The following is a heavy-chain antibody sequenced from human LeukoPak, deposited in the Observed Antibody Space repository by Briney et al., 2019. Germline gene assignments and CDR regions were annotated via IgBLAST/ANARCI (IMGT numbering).Heavy chain of an antibody. J-gene: IGHJ5*02. CDR3: ARGSPRRKDWFDP. CDR1: GFTFSNYW. Sequence: GGSLRLSCAASGFTFSNYWMNWVRQGPGKGLVWVSRINSDGSSTSYGDSVKGRFTISRDNAKNSLYLQMTSLRAEDTAVYYCARGSPRRKDWFDPWGQGTLVTVSS. D-gene: IGHD1-14*01. CDR2: INSDGSST. V-gene: IGHV3-74*01.